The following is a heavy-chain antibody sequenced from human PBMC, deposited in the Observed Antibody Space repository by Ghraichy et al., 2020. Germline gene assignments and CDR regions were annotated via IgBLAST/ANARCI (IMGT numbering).Heavy chain of an antibody. CDR1: GGSFSGYY. CDR3: ARGRFYDFWISYYYYMDV. V-gene: IGHV4-34*01. D-gene: IGHD3-3*01. J-gene: IGHJ6*03. CDR2: INHSGTT. Sequence: SETLSLTCAVYGGSFSGYYWSWIRQPPGKGLEWIGEINHSGTTNYNPSPKSRVTISVDTSKNQFSLKLSSVTAADTAVYYCARGRFYDFWISYYYYMDVWGKGTTVTVSS.